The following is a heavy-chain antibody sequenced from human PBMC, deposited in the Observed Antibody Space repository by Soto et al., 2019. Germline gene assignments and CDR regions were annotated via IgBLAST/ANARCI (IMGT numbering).Heavy chain of an antibody. CDR1: GFPFSSYA. V-gene: IGHV3-23*01. CDR2: ISSSGFNT. Sequence: VSCAASGFPFSSYAMSWVRQAPGKGLVWVSTISSSGFNTYYADSVKGRFTISRDNSKNTLYLQMNSLRAEDTAVYYCAKSNNYNYYCGMDVWGQGTTVTVSS. J-gene: IGHJ6*02. CDR3: AKSNNYNYYCGMDV. D-gene: IGHD4-4*01.